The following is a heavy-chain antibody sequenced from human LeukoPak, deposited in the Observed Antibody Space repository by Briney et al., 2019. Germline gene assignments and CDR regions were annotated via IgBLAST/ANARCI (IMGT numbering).Heavy chain of an antibody. CDR2: ISYDGSNK. CDR1: GFTFDNYG. CDR3: AKNYPSLAVAGHHFDY. J-gene: IGHJ4*02. Sequence: GGSLRLSCAASGFTFDNYGINWVRQAPGKGLEWVAVISYDGSNKYYADSVKGRFTISRDNSKNTLYLQMNSLRAEDTAVYYCAKNYPSLAVAGHHFDYWGQGTLVTVSS. V-gene: IGHV3-30*18. D-gene: IGHD6-19*01.